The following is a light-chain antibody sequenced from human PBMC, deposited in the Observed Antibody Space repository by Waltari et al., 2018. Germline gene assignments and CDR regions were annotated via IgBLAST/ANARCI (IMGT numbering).Light chain of an antibody. J-gene: IGKJ2*02. CDR1: QSVGIN. V-gene: IGKV1-39*01. CDR3: HQTHSFPRT. CDR2: GAS. Sequence: DIQMTQSPSFLSASVGDSVTISCRASQSVGINLNWYQQRPGQAPNLLIFGASSLHGGAPSRFSGSGSETVFSLTIRGLQPEDFATYYCHQTHSFPRTFGQGTKVEIK.